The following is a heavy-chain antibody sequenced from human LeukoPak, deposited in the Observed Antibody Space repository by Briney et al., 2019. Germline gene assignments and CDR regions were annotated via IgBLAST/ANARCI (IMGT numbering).Heavy chain of an antibody. CDR3: AKQRDYDDSSGYYRGYYFDY. J-gene: IGHJ4*02. CDR1: GFTLSSYA. D-gene: IGHD3-22*01. CDR2: ISGSSTRT. Sequence: PGGSLRLSCEDSGFTLSSYAMSWVRQAPGKGLEWVSSISGSSTRTYYADSVKGRFTVSRDNPKNTLDLQTNRLRAEDTAVYYCAKQRDYDDSSGYYRGYYFDYWGQGTLVTVSS. V-gene: IGHV3-23*01.